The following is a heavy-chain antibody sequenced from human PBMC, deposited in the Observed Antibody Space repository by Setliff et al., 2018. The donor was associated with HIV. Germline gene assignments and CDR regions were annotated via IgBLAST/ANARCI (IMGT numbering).Heavy chain of an antibody. Sequence: SETLSLTCTISGGSISSYYWSWIRQPPGKGLEWIGNIHSSGSTNYNPSLKSRVTITVDTSKNQFSLKLSSVTAADTAVYFCARHAAAAPFRYWGQGTLVTVSS. V-gene: IGHV4-4*09. CDR1: GGSISSYY. CDR3: ARHAAAAPFRY. D-gene: IGHD6-13*01. CDR2: IHSSGST. J-gene: IGHJ4*02.